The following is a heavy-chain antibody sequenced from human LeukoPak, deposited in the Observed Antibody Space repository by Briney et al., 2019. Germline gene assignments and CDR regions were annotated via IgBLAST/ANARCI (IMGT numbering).Heavy chain of an antibody. CDR2: ISAYNGNT. CDR1: GYTFTSYG. J-gene: IGHJ6*03. CDR3: ARDVGSCSGGSCYSWSYYYYMDV. D-gene: IGHD2-15*01. V-gene: IGHV1-18*01. Sequence: ASVKVSCKASGYTFTSYGISWVRQAPGQGLEWMGWISAYNGNTNYAQKLQGRVTMTTDTSTSTAYMELGSLRSDDTAVYYCARDVGSCSGGSCYSWSYYYYMDVWGKGTTVTISS.